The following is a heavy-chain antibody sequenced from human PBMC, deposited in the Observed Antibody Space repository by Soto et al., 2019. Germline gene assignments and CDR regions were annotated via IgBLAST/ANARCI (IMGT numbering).Heavy chain of an antibody. CDR1: GYSFTSYW. CDR2: IYPGDSDT. CDR3: ARQGTIFGVARPTTRYYYYMAV. D-gene: IGHD3-3*01. J-gene: IGHJ6*03. Sequence: GESLKISGKGSGYSFTSYWIGWVRQMPGEGLEWMGIIYPGDSDTRYSPSFQGQVTISADKSISTAYLQWSSLKASDTAMYYCARQGTIFGVARPTTRYYYYMAVWGKGTTVTVSS. V-gene: IGHV5-51*01.